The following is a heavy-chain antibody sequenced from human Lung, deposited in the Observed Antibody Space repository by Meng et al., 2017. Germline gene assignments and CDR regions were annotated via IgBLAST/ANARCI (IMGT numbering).Heavy chain of an antibody. V-gene: IGHV3-21*01. CDR3: ARGRVVVSATPSDY. Sequence: EVQLVESGGGLVKHGGSLRLSCAASGFTFSSYSMNWVRQAPGKGLEWVSSISSSPTYADSVKGRFTISRDNAENSLYLQMNSLRVEDTAVYFCARGRVVVSATPSDYWGQGTLVTVSS. CDR1: GFTFSSYS. D-gene: IGHD2-15*01. J-gene: IGHJ4*02. CDR2: ISSSPT.